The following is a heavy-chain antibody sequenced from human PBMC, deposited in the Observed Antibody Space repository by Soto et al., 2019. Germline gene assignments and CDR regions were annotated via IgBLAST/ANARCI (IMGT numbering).Heavy chain of an antibody. V-gene: IGHV2-5*02. J-gene: IGHJ4*02. D-gene: IGHD5-12*01. CDR1: GFSLTTSGVG. CDR3: ARRRIYNGYDS. CDR2: IYWDNDQ. Sequence: QITLKESGPTLVKPTQTLTLTCTFSGFSLTTSGVGVGWTRQPPGKALEWLAVIYWDNDQRYSPSLRNRLTVTKDTSKNQVILTMTNMDPVDTGTYYCARRRIYNGYDSWGQGTLVTVSS.